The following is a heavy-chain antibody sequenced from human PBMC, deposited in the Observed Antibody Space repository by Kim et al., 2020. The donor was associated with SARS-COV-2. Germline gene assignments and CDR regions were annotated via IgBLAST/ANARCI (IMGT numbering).Heavy chain of an antibody. V-gene: IGHV3-30*18. CDR1: GFTFSSYG. J-gene: IGHJ3*02. D-gene: IGHD5-18*01. Sequence: GGSLRLSCAASGFTFSSYGMHWVRQAPGKGLEWVAVISYDGSNKYYADSVKGRFTISRDNSKNTLYLQMNSLRAEDTAVYYCAKGYHSYGHHDAFDIWG. CDR3: AKGYHSYGHHDAFDI. CDR2: ISYDGSNK.